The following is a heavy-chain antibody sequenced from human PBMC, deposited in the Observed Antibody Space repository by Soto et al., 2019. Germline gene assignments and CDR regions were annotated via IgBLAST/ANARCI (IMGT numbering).Heavy chain of an antibody. D-gene: IGHD6-19*01. J-gene: IGHJ5*02. CDR3: ARFGPGGWIHNWFDP. CDR2: IFSNDEK. V-gene: IGHV2-26*01. CDR1: GFSLSNARMG. Sequence: GSGPTLVNPTETLTLTCTVSGFSLSNARMGVSWISQPPGKALEWLAHIFSNDEKSYSTSLKSRLTISKDTSKSQVVLTMTNMDPVDTATYYCARFGPGGWIHNWFDPWGQGTLVTVS.